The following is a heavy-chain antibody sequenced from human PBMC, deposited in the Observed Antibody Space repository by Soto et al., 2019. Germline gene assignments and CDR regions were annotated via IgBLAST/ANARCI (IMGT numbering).Heavy chain of an antibody. D-gene: IGHD1-26*01. V-gene: IGHV4-61*01. CDR3: ARTMVGATAGYFDY. CDR2: IYYSGST. CDR1: GGSVSSGSYY. J-gene: IGHJ4*02. Sequence: PSETLSLTCTVSGGSVSSGSYYWSWIRQPPGKGLEWIGYIYYSGSTNYNPSLKSRVTISVDTSKNQFSLKLSSVTAADTAVYYCARTMVGATAGYFDYWGRGTLVTVSS.